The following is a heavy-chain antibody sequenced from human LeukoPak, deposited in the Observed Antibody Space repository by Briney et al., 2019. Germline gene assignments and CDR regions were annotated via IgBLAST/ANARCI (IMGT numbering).Heavy chain of an antibody. CDR3: ARDSGRGYDILTGYSLFDY. Sequence: PGGSLRLSCAASGFTFSSYWMSWVRQAPGKGLEWVANIKQDGSEEYYVDSVKGRFTISRDNAKNSLYLQMNSLRAEDTAVYYCARDSGRGYDILTGYSLFDYWGQGTLVTVSS. V-gene: IGHV3-7*01. D-gene: IGHD3-9*01. CDR2: IKQDGSEE. J-gene: IGHJ4*02. CDR1: GFTFSSYW.